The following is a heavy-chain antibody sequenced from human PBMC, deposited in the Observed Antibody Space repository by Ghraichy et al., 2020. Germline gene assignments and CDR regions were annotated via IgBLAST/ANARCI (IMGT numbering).Heavy chain of an antibody. CDR3: ARPLKTGLFMDV. D-gene: IGHD1-14*01. CDR1: GGSISSSSYY. V-gene: IGHV4-39*01. CDR2: IYYSGST. J-gene: IGHJ6*02. Sequence: SETLSLTCTVSGGSISSSSYYWGWIRQPPGKGLEWIGSIYYSGSTYYNPSLKSRVTISVDTSKNQFSLKLSSVTAADTAVYYCARPLKTGLFMDVWGQGTTVTVSS.